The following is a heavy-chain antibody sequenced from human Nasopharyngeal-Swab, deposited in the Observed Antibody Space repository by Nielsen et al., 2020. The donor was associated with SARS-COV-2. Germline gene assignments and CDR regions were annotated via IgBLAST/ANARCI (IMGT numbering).Heavy chain of an antibody. CDR2: ISSSSSTI. D-gene: IGHD2-2*01. CDR3: ARATRPRYCSSTSCFNWFDP. CDR1: GFTFSSYS. J-gene: IGHJ5*02. V-gene: IGHV3-48*01. Sequence: GGPLRLSCAASGFTFSSYSMNWVRQAPGKGLEWVSYISSSSSTIYYADSVKGRFTISRDNAKNSLYLQMNSLRAEDTAVYYCARATRPRYCSSTSCFNWFDPWGQGTLVTVSS.